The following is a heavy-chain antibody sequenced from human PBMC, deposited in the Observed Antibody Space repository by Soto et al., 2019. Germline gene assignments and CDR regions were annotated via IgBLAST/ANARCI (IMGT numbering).Heavy chain of an antibody. Sequence: GGSLRLSCAASGFTFSSYAMSWVRQAPGKGLEWVSAISGSGGSTYYADSVKGRFTISRDNSKNTLYLQMNSLRAEDTAVYYCAKRAPGITIFPISGGMDVWGQGTTVTVSS. D-gene: IGHD3-3*01. CDR2: ISGSGGST. CDR1: GFTFSSYA. J-gene: IGHJ6*02. CDR3: AKRAPGITIFPISGGMDV. V-gene: IGHV3-23*01.